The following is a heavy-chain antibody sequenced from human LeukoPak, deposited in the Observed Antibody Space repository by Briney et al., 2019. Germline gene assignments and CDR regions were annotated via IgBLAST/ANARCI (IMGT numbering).Heavy chain of an antibody. V-gene: IGHV3-48*01. J-gene: IGHJ4*02. D-gene: IGHD3-22*01. Sequence: GGSLRLSCAASGFTFSSYSMNWVRQAPGKGLEWVSYISGSSTTIYYADSVKGRFTVSRDNAKNSLYLQMNSLRAEDTAVYYCASQGSSGYYPQIPFDYWGQGTLVTVSS. CDR1: GFTFSSYS. CDR3: ASQGSSGYYPQIPFDY. CDR2: ISGSSTTI.